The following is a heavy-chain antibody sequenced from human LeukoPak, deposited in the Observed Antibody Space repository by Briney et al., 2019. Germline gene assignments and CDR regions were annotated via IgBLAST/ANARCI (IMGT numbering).Heavy chain of an antibody. J-gene: IGHJ4*02. Sequence: GGSLRLSCAASGFTFSSYAMSWVRQAPGEGLEWVSAISGSGGSTYYADSVKGRFTISRDNSKNTLYLQMNSLRAEDTAVYYCAKINADVVVVAATGYWGQGTLVTVSS. V-gene: IGHV3-23*01. CDR3: AKINADVVVVAATGY. D-gene: IGHD2-15*01. CDR1: GFTFSSYA. CDR2: ISGSGGST.